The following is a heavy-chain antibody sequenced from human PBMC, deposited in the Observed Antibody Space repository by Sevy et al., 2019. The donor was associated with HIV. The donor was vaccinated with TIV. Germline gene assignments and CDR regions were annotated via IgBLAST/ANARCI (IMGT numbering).Heavy chain of an antibody. J-gene: IGHJ5*02. Sequence: GESLKISCAASGFTFSNYWMSWVRQAPGKGLEWVANIKEDGSENYYVDSVKGRFTISRDNAKNSLYLQMNSLRAEDTAVYYCARLGGCSSTSCFAHWFDPWGQGTLVTVSS. CDR2: IKEDGSEN. V-gene: IGHV3-7*03. CDR1: GFTFSNYW. D-gene: IGHD2-2*01. CDR3: ARLGGCSSTSCFAHWFDP.